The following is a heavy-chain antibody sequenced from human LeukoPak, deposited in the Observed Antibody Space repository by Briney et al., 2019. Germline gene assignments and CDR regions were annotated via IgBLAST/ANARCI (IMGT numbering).Heavy chain of an antibody. D-gene: IGHD6-13*01. CDR3: VKDYSTIAAAANPLFDY. CDR1: GFTFSSYA. J-gene: IGHJ4*02. Sequence: QPGGSLRLSCAASGFTFSSYAVTWVRQAPGKGLEWVSGITGSGDTTFYADSVKGRFTISRDSSKNTLYLQMHSLRAEDTAVCYCVKDYSTIAAAANPLFDYWGQGALVTVSS. CDR2: ITGSGDTT. V-gene: IGHV3-23*01.